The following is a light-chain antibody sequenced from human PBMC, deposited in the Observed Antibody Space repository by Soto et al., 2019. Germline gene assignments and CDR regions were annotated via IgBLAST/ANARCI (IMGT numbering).Light chain of an antibody. Sequence: DIQMTQSPSTLSASVGDRVAITCRASQSIGSWVAWYQQKPGKAPKVLISKASTLESGVPARFSGSGSGTEFTLTISSLQPDDCATYYCQQYENYWTFGQGTKVDIK. CDR2: KAS. CDR3: QQYENYWT. CDR1: QSIGSW. V-gene: IGKV1-5*03. J-gene: IGKJ1*01.